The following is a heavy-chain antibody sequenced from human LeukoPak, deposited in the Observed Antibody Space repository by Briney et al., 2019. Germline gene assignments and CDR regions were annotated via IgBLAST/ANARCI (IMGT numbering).Heavy chain of an antibody. J-gene: IGHJ4*02. CDR2: IYSGGGT. CDR3: ARVRNINSVAGTVDY. D-gene: IGHD6-19*01. CDR1: GFTVSNY. Sequence: PGGSLRLSCAASGFTVSNYMGWVRQAPGKGLEWVSLIYSGGGTYYADSVKGRFTISRDNSKNTLFLQMNSLRAEDTAVYYCARVRNINSVAGTVDYWGQGTLVTVSS. V-gene: IGHV3-53*01.